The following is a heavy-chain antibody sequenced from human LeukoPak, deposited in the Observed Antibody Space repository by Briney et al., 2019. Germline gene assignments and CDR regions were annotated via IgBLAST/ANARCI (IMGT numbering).Heavy chain of an antibody. CDR3: ARGPAANSGNYYVGDY. J-gene: IGHJ4*02. CDR1: GFTFNSYS. Sequence: GGSLRLSCVGSGFTFNSYSMKWVRQAPGKGLEWVSYISNSGSTLYYADSVKGRFTISRDNAKNTLYLQMNSLRAEDTAVYYCARGPAANSGNYYVGDYWGQGTLVTVSS. CDR2: ISNSGSTL. D-gene: IGHD1-26*01. V-gene: IGHV3-48*04.